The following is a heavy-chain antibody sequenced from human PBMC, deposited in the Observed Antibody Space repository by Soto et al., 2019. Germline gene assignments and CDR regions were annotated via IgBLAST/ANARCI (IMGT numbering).Heavy chain of an antibody. CDR2: IYWDDE. J-gene: IGHJ4*02. CDR1: GFSLTTSGVG. Sequence: QITLNESGPTVVKPTETLTLTCTFSGFSLTTSGVGVGWVRQSPGKAPEWLAFIYWDDERYSTSLKSRLTITKDTSKNQVVLTMANVDPADTATYYCAHRVLRAVFGLVTTTAIYFDFWGQGTPVVVSS. V-gene: IGHV2-5*02. D-gene: IGHD3-3*01. CDR3: AHRVLRAVFGLVTTTAIYFDF.